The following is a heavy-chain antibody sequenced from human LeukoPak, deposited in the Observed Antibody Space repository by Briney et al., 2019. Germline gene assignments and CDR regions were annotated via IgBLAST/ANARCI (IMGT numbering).Heavy chain of an antibody. Sequence: GGSLRLSCAASGFTFSSYSMNWVRQAPGKGLEWVSYISSSSSTIYYADSVKGRFTISRDNSKNTLYLQMNSLRAEDTAVYYCAREYGSGSYYAYYFDYWGQGTLVTVSS. J-gene: IGHJ4*02. V-gene: IGHV3-48*01. CDR3: AREYGSGSYYAYYFDY. CDR2: ISSSSSTI. D-gene: IGHD3-10*01. CDR1: GFTFSSYS.